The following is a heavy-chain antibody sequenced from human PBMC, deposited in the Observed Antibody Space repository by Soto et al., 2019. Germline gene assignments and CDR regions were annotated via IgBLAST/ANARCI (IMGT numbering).Heavy chain of an antibody. J-gene: IGHJ3*02. CDR3: AREGYDILTGYPDAFDI. CDR1: GFTFSSYG. Sequence: QVQLVESGGGVVQPGRSLRLSCAASGFTFSSYGMHWVRQAPGKGLEWVAVIWYDGSNKYYADSVKGRFTISRDNSKNTLYLQMNRLRAEDTAVYYCAREGYDILTGYPDAFDIWGQGTMVTVSS. CDR2: IWYDGSNK. D-gene: IGHD3-9*01. V-gene: IGHV3-33*01.